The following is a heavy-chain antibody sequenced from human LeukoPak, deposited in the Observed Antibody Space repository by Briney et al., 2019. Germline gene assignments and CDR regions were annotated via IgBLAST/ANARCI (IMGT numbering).Heavy chain of an antibody. V-gene: IGHV3-7*01. D-gene: IGHD1-1*01. J-gene: IGHJ4*02. CDR2: IKQDGSEK. CDR1: GFTFSGRW. Sequence: GGSLRLSCAASGFTFSGRWMGWVRQAPGKGLEYVANIKQDGSEKYYVDSVQGRFAISRDNADSSLYLQMNSLTAEDTAIYYCAIATTGRGAFGSWGQGTLVSVSS. CDR3: AIATTGRGAFGS.